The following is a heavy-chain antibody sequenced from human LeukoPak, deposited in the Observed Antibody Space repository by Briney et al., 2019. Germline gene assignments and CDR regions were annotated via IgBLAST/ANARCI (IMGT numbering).Heavy chain of an antibody. J-gene: IGHJ4*02. CDR3: AGEVIVVVPAAMGTHFDY. D-gene: IGHD2-2*01. CDR1: GFTFSSYA. Sequence: GGSLRLSCAASGFTFSSYAMHWVRQAPGKGLEWVAVISYDGSNKYYADSVKGRFTISRDNSKNTLYLQMNSLRAEDTAVYYCAGEVIVVVPAAMGTHFDYWGQGTLVTVSS. V-gene: IGHV3-30*01. CDR2: ISYDGSNK.